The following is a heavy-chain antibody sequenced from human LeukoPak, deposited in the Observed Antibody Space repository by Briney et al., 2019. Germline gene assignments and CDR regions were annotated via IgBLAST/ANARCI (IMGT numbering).Heavy chain of an antibody. CDR3: AKDLLLDY. J-gene: IGHJ4*02. CDR1: GFTFSSYG. V-gene: IGHV3-30*18. Sequence: PGGSLRLSCAASGFTFSSYGMHWVRQAPGEGLEWVAVISYDGSNKYYADSVKGRFTISRDNSKNTLYLQMDSLRAEDTAVYYCAKDLLLDYWGQGTLVTVSS. CDR2: ISYDGSNK.